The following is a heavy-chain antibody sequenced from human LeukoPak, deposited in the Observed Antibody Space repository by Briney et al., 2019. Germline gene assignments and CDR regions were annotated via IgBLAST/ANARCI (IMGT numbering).Heavy chain of an antibody. CDR2: IKQDGSEK. V-gene: IGHV3-7*01. J-gene: IGHJ4*02. CDR3: ASLTD. CDR1: GFTFSIYW. Sequence: GGSLRLSCAASGFTFSIYWMTWVRQAPGEGLEWVANIKQDGSEKYYVDSVKGRFTISRDNAKNSLYLQMNSLRAEDTAVYYCASLTDWGQGTLVTVSS. D-gene: IGHD1-20*01.